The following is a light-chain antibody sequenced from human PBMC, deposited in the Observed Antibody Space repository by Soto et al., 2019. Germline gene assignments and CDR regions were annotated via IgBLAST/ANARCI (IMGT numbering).Light chain of an antibody. CDR3: HQHGGSPWT. CDR2: GAS. J-gene: IGKJ1*01. CDR1: QAISNY. V-gene: IGKV1-39*01. Sequence: DIQLTQSPSSLSASVGDRVTITCRASQAISNYLNWYQQKPGKAPKLLIYGASSLQGGVPSRFRGSGSGTDFTLTISRLEPEDFATYYCHQHGGSPWTFGQGTKVDIK.